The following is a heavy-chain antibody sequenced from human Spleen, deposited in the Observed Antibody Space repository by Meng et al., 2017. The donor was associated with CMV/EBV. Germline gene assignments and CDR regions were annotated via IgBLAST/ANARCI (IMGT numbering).Heavy chain of an antibody. CDR1: GFTFSGYS. J-gene: IGHJ5*02. D-gene: IGHD5-24*01. Sequence: GGSLRLSCAASGFTFSGYSMNWVRQAPGKGLEWVSSISSSSSYIYYADSVKGRFTISRDNAKNSLYLQMNSLRAEDTAVYYCARLDGDGYNLNWFDPWGQGTLVTVSS. CDR3: ARLDGDGYNLNWFDP. V-gene: IGHV3-21*01. CDR2: ISSSSSYI.